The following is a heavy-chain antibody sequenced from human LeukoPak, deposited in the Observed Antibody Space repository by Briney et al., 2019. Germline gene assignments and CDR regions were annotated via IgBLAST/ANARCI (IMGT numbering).Heavy chain of an antibody. CDR1: GYTFTSYY. CDR2: INPSGGST. V-gene: IGHV1-46*01. CDR3: ARGLGIAVAGLYFDY. Sequence: ASVKVSCKASGYTFTSYYMHWVRQAPGQGLEWMGIINPSGGSTSYAQKFQGRVTMTRDTSTSTVYMELSSLRSEDTAVYYCARGLGIAVAGLYFDYWGQGTLVTVSS. D-gene: IGHD6-19*01. J-gene: IGHJ4*02.